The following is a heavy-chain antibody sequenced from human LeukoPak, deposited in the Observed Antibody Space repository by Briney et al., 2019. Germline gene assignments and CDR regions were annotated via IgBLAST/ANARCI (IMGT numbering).Heavy chain of an antibody. CDR2: ISGGGRDT. J-gene: IGHJ3*02. CDR1: GFIFSSYG. CDR3: ASGVDAFDI. V-gene: IGHV3-21*01. Sequence: GGSLRLSCTTSGFIFSSYGINWVRQAPGKGLEWVSGISGGGRDTFYADSVKGRFTISRDNAKNSLYLQMNSLRAEDTAVYYCASGVDAFDIWGQGTMVTVSS.